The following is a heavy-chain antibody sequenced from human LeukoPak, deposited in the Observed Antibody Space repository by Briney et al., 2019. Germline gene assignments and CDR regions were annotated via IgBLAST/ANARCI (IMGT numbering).Heavy chain of an antibody. D-gene: IGHD6-19*01. CDR3: ARHQWHYYYYMGV. J-gene: IGHJ6*03. V-gene: IGHV4-39*01. Sequence: SPTLSLTCTVSGGSISSSSYYWGWIHQPAGKGLQWIGSIYYSGDTYYNPSLKSRRVTISVDTSKNQFSLRLSSVAAADTAVYYCARHQWHYYYYMGVWGKGSTVTVPS. CDR1: GGSISSSSYY. CDR2: IYYSGDT.